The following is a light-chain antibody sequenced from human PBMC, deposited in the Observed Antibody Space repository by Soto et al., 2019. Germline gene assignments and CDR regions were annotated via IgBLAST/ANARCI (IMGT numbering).Light chain of an antibody. Sequence: DILMTQSPDSLAVSLGERATINCKSSQSVLYSSNNKNYLAWYQQKPGQPPKLLIYWASTRESGVPDRFSGSGSGTDFTLTISSLQAEDVAVYYCQQYYNTPLTFGGGTKVHIK. J-gene: IGKJ4*01. CDR2: WAS. V-gene: IGKV4-1*01. CDR1: QSVLYSSNNKNY. CDR3: QQYYNTPLT.